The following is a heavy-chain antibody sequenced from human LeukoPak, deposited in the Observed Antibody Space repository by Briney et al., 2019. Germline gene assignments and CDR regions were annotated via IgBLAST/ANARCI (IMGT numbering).Heavy chain of an antibody. CDR3: ARDRGGGAGYFGL. D-gene: IGHD3-10*01. Sequence: GGSLRLSCEASGLTVTSNYMTWVRQVPGKGLEWVSLIHRGGITFYRDSVKGRFTISRDSSQNILYLQMTNLRAEDTALYFCARDRGGGAGYFGLWGRGTLVTVSS. J-gene: IGHJ2*01. V-gene: IGHV3-53*01. CDR1: GLTVTSNY. CDR2: IHRGGIT.